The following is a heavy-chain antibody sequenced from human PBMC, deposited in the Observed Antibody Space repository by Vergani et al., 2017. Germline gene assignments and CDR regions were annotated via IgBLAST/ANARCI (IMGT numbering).Heavy chain of an antibody. CDR3: ARNPYCGGDCYSDAFDI. J-gene: IGHJ3*02. Sequence: QVQLQESGPGVVKPSETLSLTCSVSGGFMPGFYWSWIRQSPGKRLEWIGYIYNTGTLKYNPSLKSRVTISVDTSKNQFSLKLSSVTAADTAVYYCARNPYCGGDCYSDAFDIWGQGTMVTVSS. CDR1: GGFMPGFY. CDR2: IYNTGTL. V-gene: IGHV4-59*01. D-gene: IGHD2-21*02.